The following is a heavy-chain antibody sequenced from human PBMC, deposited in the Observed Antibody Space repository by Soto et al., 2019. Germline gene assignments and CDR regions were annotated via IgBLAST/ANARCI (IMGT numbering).Heavy chain of an antibody. CDR3: AKDMGFYYDSSGPYDY. CDR1: GFAFSSYA. V-gene: IGHV3-23*01. D-gene: IGHD3-22*01. CDR2: ISGSGGST. J-gene: IGHJ4*02. Sequence: GGSLRLSCTASGFAFSSYAMSWVRQAPGKGLEWVSAISGSGGSTYYADSVKGRFTISRDNSKNTLYLQMNSLRAEDTGVYYCAKDMGFYYDSSGPYDYWGQGTLVTVSS.